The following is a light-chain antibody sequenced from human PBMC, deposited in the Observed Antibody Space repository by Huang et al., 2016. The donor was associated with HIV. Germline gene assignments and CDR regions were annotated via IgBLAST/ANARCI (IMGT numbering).Light chain of an antibody. CDR2: GAS. J-gene: IGKJ2*01. CDR3: QQRRLVGHT. CDR1: QSVSSSY. V-gene: IGKV3-20*01. Sequence: EIVLTQSPGTLSLSPGERATLSCRASQSVSSSYLAWYQQKPGQAPRLLIYGASSRATGIPDRFSGSGSGTDFTLTISRLEPEDFAVYYCQQRRLVGHTFGQGTKLEIK.